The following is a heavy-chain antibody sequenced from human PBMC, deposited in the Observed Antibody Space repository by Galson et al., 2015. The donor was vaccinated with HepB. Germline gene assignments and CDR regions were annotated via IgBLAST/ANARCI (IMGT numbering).Heavy chain of an antibody. CDR1: GFNFNDYA. D-gene: IGHD6-13*01. CDR3: AKDVYSWGAVGTIDY. CDR2: ISPAGSYR. Sequence: SLRLSCAASGFNFNDYAMHWVRPAPGKGLEWLAAISPAGSYRPYADSVRGRFTISRDNSDNTLSLQMNSLRPEDAAIYYCAKDVYSWGAVGTIDYWGRGTLVTVSS. J-gene: IGHJ4*02. V-gene: IGHV3-30*18.